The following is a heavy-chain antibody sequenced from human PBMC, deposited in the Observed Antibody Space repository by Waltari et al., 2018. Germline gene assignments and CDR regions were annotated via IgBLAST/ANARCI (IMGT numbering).Heavy chain of an antibody. V-gene: IGHV3-9*01. J-gene: IGHJ4*02. Sequence: EVQLVESGGGLVQPGRSLRLSCAASGFTFDDYAMHWVRQAPGKGLEWVSGISWNSGSIGYADSVKGRFTISRDNAKNSLYLQMNSLRAEDTALYYCAKDDNWGFDYWGQGTLVTVSS. CDR3: AKDDNWGFDY. CDR2: ISWNSGSI. CDR1: GFTFDDYA. D-gene: IGHD7-27*01.